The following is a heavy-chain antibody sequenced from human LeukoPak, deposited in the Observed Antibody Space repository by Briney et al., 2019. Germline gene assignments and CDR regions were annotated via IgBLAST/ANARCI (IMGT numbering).Heavy chain of an antibody. V-gene: IGHV4-39*01. D-gene: IGHD5-18*01. Sequence: SETLSLTCTVSGGSISSSRYYWGWIRQPPGKGLEWIGSIYYSGGTYYNPSLRSRLTISVDPSKNQFSLKLTSVTAADTAVYYCARHADTALVSFDYWGRGTLVTVSS. J-gene: IGHJ4*02. CDR3: ARHADTALVSFDY. CDR2: IYYSGGT. CDR1: GGSISSSRYY.